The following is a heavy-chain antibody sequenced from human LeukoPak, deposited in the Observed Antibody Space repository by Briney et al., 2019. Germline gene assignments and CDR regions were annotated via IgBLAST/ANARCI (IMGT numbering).Heavy chain of an antibody. CDR3: ARDERYDSSGYPFDY. D-gene: IGHD3-22*01. CDR1: GYTFTCYF. Sequence: ASVKVSCKASGYTFTCYFMHWVRQAPGQGLEWMGWINPNSGDANYAQKFQGRVTMTRDTSISTAYMELSRLRSDDTAVYYCARDERYDSSGYPFDYWGQGTLVTVSS. CDR2: INPNSGDA. J-gene: IGHJ4*02. V-gene: IGHV1-2*02.